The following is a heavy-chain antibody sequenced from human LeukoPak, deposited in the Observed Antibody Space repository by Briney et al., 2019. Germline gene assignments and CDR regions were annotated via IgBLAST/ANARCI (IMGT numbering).Heavy chain of an antibody. Sequence: SVKVSCKASGGTFSSYAISWVRQAPGQGLEWMGRIIPILGIANYAQKFQGRVTITADESTSTAYMELSSLRAEDTAVYYCAKVANSSSFWEYFDYWGQGTLVTVSS. CDR3: AKVANSSSFWEYFDY. J-gene: IGHJ4*02. V-gene: IGHV1-69*04. D-gene: IGHD6-6*01. CDR2: IIPILGIA. CDR1: GGTFSSYA.